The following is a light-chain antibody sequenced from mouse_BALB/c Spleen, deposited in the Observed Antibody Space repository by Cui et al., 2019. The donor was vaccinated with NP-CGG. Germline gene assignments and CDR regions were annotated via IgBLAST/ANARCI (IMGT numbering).Light chain of an antibody. CDR1: TGAVTTSNY. Sequence: QAVVTQESALTTSPGETATRTCRSSTGAVTTSNYANWVQEKPDHLFTGLIGGTNNRTPGVPARFSGSLIGDKAALTITGAQTEDEAIYFCALWYSNHWVFGGGTKPTVL. CDR2: GTN. CDR3: ALWYSNHWV. J-gene: IGLJ1*01. V-gene: IGLV1*01.